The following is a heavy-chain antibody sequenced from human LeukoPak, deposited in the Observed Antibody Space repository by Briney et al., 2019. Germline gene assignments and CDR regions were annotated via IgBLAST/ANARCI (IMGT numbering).Heavy chain of an antibody. CDR3: ARDEAVPAAIERKLLYYYYGMDV. CDR2: INPNSGGT. J-gene: IGHJ6*02. Sequence: ASVKVSCKASGYTFTGYYMHWVRQAPGQGLEWMGWINPNSGGTNYAQKFQGRVTMTRDTSISTAYMELSRLRSDDTAVYYCARDEAVPAAIERKLLYYYYGMDVWGQGTTVTVSS. CDR1: GYTFTGYY. V-gene: IGHV1-2*02. D-gene: IGHD2-2*01.